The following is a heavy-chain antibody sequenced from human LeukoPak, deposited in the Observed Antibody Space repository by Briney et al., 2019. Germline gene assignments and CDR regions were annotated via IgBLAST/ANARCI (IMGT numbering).Heavy chain of an antibody. Sequence: ASVKVSCKASGYTFTTYAMNWVRQAPGQGLEWMGWINTNTGNPTYAQGFTGRFVFSLDTSVSTAYLQISSLKAEDTAVYYCARGSYSGYDSGSYYVDFDYWGQGTLVTVSS. D-gene: IGHD1-26*01. J-gene: IGHJ4*02. CDR3: ARGSYSGYDSGSYYVDFDY. CDR2: INTNTGNP. CDR1: GYTFTTYA. V-gene: IGHV7-4-1*02.